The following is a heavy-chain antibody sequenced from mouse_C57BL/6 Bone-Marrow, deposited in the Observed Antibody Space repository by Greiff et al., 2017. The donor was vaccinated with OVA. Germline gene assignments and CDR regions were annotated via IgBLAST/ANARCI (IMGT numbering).Heavy chain of an antibody. CDR1: GFNIKDDY. CDR3: TTYYYYSNHAY. V-gene: IGHV14-4*01. CDR2: IDPENGDT. D-gene: IGHD2-5*01. J-gene: IGHJ3*01. Sequence: VQLKESGAELVRPGASVKLSCTASGFNIKDDYMHWVKQRPEQGLEWIGCIDPENGDTEYASKLQGKATITADTSSNTAYLQLSSLTSEDTAVYYGTTYYYYSNHAYWGQGTLVTVSA.